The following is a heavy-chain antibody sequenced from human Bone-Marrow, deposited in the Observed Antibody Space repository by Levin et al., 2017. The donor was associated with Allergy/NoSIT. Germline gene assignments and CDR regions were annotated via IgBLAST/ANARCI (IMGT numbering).Heavy chain of an antibody. Sequence: SETLSLTCTVSGDSISRYYWSWIRQPPGKGLEWIGYIYYSGSTNYNPSLKSRATISVDTSKNQFSLDLNFVTAADTAVYYCARDAQTSPTRNYGMDVWGQGTTVTVSS. CDR3: ARDAQTSPTRNYGMDV. J-gene: IGHJ6*02. CDR2: IYYSGST. V-gene: IGHV4-59*01. CDR1: GDSISRYY.